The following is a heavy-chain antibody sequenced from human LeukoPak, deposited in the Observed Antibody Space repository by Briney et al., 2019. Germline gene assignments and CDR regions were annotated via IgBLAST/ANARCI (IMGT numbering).Heavy chain of an antibody. CDR3: ARGGRKAVAGTPNWFDP. J-gene: IGHJ5*02. V-gene: IGHV3-48*01. CDR1: GFTFSRYS. Sequence: GGSLRLSCAASGFTFSRYSMNWVCHAPRKGLEWGSYICSSSTIYYADSVKGRFTISRDNAKNSLYLQMNSLRAEDTAVYYCARGGRKAVAGTPNWFDPCGQGTLVTVSS. D-gene: IGHD6-19*01. CDR2: ICSSSTI.